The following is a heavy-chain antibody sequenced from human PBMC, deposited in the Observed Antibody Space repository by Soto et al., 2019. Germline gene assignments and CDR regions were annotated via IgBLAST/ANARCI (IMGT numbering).Heavy chain of an antibody. CDR2: ISAYNGNT. CDR3: ARDDSTKDGWYRYYYSGMAV. Sequence: GLEWMGWISAYNGNTNYAQKLQGRVTMTTDTSTSTAYMELRSLRSDDTAVYYCARDDSTKDGWYRYYYSGMAVWRKRTTVIV. V-gene: IGHV1-18*01. D-gene: IGHD6-19*01. J-gene: IGHJ6*01.